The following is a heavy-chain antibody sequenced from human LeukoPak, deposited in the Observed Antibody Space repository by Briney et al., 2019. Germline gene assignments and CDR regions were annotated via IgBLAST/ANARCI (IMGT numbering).Heavy chain of an antibody. Sequence: ASVKVSCKASGYTFSSYDINWVRQATGQGLEWMGWMNPNSGNTGYAQKFQGRVTMTRNTSITTAFMELSSLRSEDTAVYYCARGRGSGHKENWFDPWGQGTLVTVSS. CDR3: ARGRGSGHKENWFDP. V-gene: IGHV1-8*01. D-gene: IGHD6-19*01. J-gene: IGHJ5*02. CDR2: MNPNSGNT. CDR1: GYTFSSYD.